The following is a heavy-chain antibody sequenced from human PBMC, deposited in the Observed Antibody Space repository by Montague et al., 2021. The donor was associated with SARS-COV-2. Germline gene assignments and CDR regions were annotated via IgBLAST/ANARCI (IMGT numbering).Heavy chain of an antibody. J-gene: IGHJ5*02. D-gene: IGHD5-18*01. CDR3: AKGSHSYEKRGLRTGWFDP. V-gene: IGHV4-34*01. Sequence: SETLSLTCAVYGASFTGYYWTWIRQPPGRGLEWIGEVIHNGKTSFNPSLKSRLAISVDTYKKQFSLRLSSVTAADTAVYFCAKGSHSYEKRGLRTGWFDPWGQGTLVTVSS. CDR1: GASFTGYY. CDR2: VIHNGKT.